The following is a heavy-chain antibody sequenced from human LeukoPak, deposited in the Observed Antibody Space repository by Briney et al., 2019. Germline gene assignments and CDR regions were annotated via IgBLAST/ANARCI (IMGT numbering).Heavy chain of an antibody. CDR3: ARHEGYCSSTSCYPPGLFDY. CDR1: NGSISSSNW. J-gene: IGHJ4*02. Sequence: SGTLSLTCVVCNGSISSSNWWSWVRQPPGKGLEWIGEINHSGSTNYNPSLKSRVTISVDTSKNQFSLKLSSVTAADTAVYYCARHEGYCSSTSCYPPGLFDYWGQGTLVTVSS. D-gene: IGHD2-2*01. CDR2: INHSGST. V-gene: IGHV4-4*02.